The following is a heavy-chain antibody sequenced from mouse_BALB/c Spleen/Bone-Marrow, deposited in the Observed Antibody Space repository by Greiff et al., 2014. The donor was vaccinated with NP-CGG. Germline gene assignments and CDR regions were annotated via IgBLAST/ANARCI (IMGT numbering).Heavy chain of an antibody. Sequence: QVQLQRSGAELARPGASVKMSCKASGYTFTYYTMYWVKQRPGQGLEWIGYINPNSDYTNYNQKFKDKATLTADESSSTAYMQLSSLTSEDSEVYYCAREVYGSWFAYWGQGTLVTVSA. V-gene: IGHV1-4*01. J-gene: IGHJ3*01. D-gene: IGHD2-2*01. CDR1: GYTFTYYT. CDR3: AREVYGSWFAY. CDR2: INPNSDYT.